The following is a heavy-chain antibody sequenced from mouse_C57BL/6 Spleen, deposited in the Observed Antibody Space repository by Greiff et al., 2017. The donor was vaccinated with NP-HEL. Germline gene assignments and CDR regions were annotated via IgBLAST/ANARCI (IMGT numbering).Heavy chain of an antibody. D-gene: IGHD2-2*01. CDR2: IRSKSNNYAT. V-gene: IGHV10-1*01. CDR1: GFSFNTYA. Sequence: DVHLVESGGGLVQPKGSLKLSCAASGFSFNTYAMNWVRQAPGKGLEWVARIRSKSNNYATYYADSVKDRFTISRDDSESMLYLQMNNLQTEDTAMYYCVRHSEGIYGYDNAMDYWGQGTSVTVSS. J-gene: IGHJ4*01. CDR3: VRHSEGIYGYDNAMDY.